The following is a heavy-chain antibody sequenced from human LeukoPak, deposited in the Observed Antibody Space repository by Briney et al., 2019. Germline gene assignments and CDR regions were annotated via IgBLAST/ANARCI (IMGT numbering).Heavy chain of an antibody. J-gene: IGHJ4*02. CDR1: GFTFSSYW. V-gene: IGHV3-7*01. Sequence: GGSLRLSCAASGFTFSSYWMSWVRQAPGKGLEWVANIKQDGSEKYYVDSVKGRFTISRDNAKNSLYLQLNSLRAEDTAVYYCVRGQGWFHFVLWGEGALVTVSS. D-gene: IGHD3-10*01. CDR2: IKQDGSEK. CDR3: VRGQGWFHFVL.